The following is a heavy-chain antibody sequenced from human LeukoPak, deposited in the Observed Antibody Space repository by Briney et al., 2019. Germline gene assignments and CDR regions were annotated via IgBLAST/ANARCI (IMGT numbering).Heavy chain of an antibody. Sequence: SETLSLTCTVSGGSISSGGYYWGWIRQPPGKGLEWIGSIYYSGSTYYNPSLKSRVTISVDTSKNQFSLKLSSVTAADTAVYYCAVEPPVKYGGDYWGQGTLVTVSS. CDR1: GGSISSGGYY. D-gene: IGHD4-23*01. J-gene: IGHJ4*02. CDR2: IYYSGST. V-gene: IGHV4-39*01. CDR3: AVEPPVKYGGDY.